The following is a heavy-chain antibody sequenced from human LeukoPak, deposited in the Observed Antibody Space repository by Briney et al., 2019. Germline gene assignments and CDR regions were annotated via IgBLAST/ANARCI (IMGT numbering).Heavy chain of an antibody. D-gene: IGHD2-2*01. CDR2: INHSGST. V-gene: IGHV4-34*01. CDR3: ARALGYCSSTSCRSVYFDY. Sequence: SETLSLTCAVYGGSFSGYYWSWIRQPPGKGLEWIGEINHSGSTNYNPSLKSRVTISVDTSKNQFSLKLSSVTAADTAVYYCARALGYCSSTSCRSVYFDYWGQGTLVTVSS. J-gene: IGHJ4*02. CDR1: GGSFSGYY.